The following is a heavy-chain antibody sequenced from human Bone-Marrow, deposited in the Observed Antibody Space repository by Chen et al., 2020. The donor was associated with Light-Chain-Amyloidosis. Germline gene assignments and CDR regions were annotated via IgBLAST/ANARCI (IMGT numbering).Heavy chain of an antibody. Sequence: EIQLEQPGPEEKKPGEPPTNSCKGSGHTFPNYWIGWVRQMPGKGLEWMGVIYPDDSDARYSPSFEGQVTISADKSITTAYLQWRSLKASDTAMYYCARRRDGYNFDYWGQGTLVTVSS. CDR3: ARRRDGYNFDY. V-gene: IGHV5-51*01. D-gene: IGHD5-12*01. CDR2: IYPDDSDA. J-gene: IGHJ4*02. CDR1: GHTFPNYW.